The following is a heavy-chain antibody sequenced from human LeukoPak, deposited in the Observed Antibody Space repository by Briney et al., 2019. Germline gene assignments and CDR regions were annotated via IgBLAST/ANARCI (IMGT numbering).Heavy chain of an antibody. V-gene: IGHV3-30*02. J-gene: IGHJ4*02. CDR2: TRYDGSTK. CDR1: GFTFSTCG. CDR3: AKDRAHYYDSSGYFDY. Sequence: GGSLRLSXAASGFTFSTCGMHWVRQTPGKGLEWLAFTRYDGSTKYYADSVKGRFTISSDNSKNTLYLQMSSLRPEDTAVYFCAKDRAHYYDSSGYFDYWGQGTLVTVSS. D-gene: IGHD3-22*01.